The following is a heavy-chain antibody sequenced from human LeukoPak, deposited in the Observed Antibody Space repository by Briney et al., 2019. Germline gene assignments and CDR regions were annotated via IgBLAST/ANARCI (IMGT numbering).Heavy chain of an antibody. CDR1: GFTFSNFW. J-gene: IGHJ4*02. Sequence: PGGSLRLSCAASGFTFSNFWMSWVRQAPGKGLEWVSYISSSGSTKYYADSVKGRFTISRDNAKNSLYLQMISLRAEDTALYYCARVEGFIDYWGQGTLVTVSS. CDR3: ARVEGFIDY. D-gene: IGHD3-16*02. V-gene: IGHV3-48*04. CDR2: ISSSGSTK.